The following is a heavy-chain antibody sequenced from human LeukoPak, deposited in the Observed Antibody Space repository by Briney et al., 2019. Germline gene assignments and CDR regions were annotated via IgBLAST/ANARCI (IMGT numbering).Heavy chain of an antibody. Sequence: GGSLRLSCAASGFTFSSYSMNWVRQAPGKWLEWVAFIRYDGSNKYYADSVRGRFTISRDNSKNTLHLQMNSLRAEDTAVYYCVKGKSGYFDQWGQGTLVTVSS. CDR2: IRYDGSNK. CDR3: VKGKSGYFDQ. J-gene: IGHJ4*02. D-gene: IGHD2-15*01. V-gene: IGHV3-30*02. CDR1: GFTFSSYS.